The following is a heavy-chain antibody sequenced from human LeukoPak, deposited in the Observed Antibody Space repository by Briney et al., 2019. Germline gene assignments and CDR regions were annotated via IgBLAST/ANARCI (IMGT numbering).Heavy chain of an antibody. V-gene: IGHV4-39*01. Sequence: SSETLSLTCTVSDGSISSYYWGWIRQPPGKGLEWIGSIYYSGSTYYNPSLKSRVTISVDTSKNQFSLKLSSVTAADTAVYYCARQSTGPPRWFDYWGQGTLVTVSS. CDR2: IYYSGST. CDR3: ARQSTGPPRWFDY. J-gene: IGHJ4*02. CDR1: DGSISSYY. D-gene: IGHD4-23*01.